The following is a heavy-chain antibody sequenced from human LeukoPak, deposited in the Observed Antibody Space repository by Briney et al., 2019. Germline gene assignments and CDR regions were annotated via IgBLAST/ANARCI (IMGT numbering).Heavy chain of an antibody. CDR2: IIPILGTA. CDR3: GRGARPPHYYYYMDV. V-gene: IGHV1-69*10. Sequence: SVKVSCKASGGTFNSYGIIWVRQAPGQGLEWMGGIIPILGTANYAQKFQGRVTITADKSTSTAYMELSSLRSEDTAVYYCGRGARPPHYYYYMDVWGKGTTVTISS. J-gene: IGHJ6*03. CDR1: GGTFNSYG. D-gene: IGHD5-12*01.